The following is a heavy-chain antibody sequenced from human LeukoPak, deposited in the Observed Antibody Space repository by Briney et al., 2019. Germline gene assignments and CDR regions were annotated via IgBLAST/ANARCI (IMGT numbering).Heavy chain of an antibody. V-gene: IGHV1-18*01. Sequence: EASVKVSCTASGYTFSSYGMSWVRQAPGQGLEWVGWISAYNGNTNYAQKLQGRVTMTTDTYTSTGDTEMRSLRTDHTAVYYCARDSSRLWGQGTLVTVSS. D-gene: IGHD2-2*01. CDR1: GYTFSSYG. CDR2: ISAYNGNT. CDR3: ARDSSRL. J-gene: IGHJ4*02.